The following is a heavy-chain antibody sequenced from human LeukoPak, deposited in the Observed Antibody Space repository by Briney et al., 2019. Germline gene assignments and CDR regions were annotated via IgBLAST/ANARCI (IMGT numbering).Heavy chain of an antibody. J-gene: IGHJ4*02. Sequence: SETLSLTCAVYGGSFSGYYWSWIRQPPGKGLEWIGEINHSGSTNYNPSLKSRVTISVDTSKNQFSLKLSSVTAADTAVYYCASSRYYDFWRFEYFDCWGQGTLVTVSS. CDR1: GGSFSGYY. D-gene: IGHD3-3*01. V-gene: IGHV4-34*01. CDR3: ASSRYYDFWRFEYFDC. CDR2: INHSGST.